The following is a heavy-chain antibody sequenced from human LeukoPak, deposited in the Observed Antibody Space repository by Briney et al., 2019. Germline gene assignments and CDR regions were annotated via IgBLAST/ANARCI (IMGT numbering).Heavy chain of an antibody. V-gene: IGHV1-2*06. J-gene: IGHJ6*02. Sequence: ASVKVSCKASGYTFTDYYMHWVRQAPGQGLEWMGRINPNSGGTNYAQKFQGRVTMTRDTSIGTAYMELSRLRSDDTAVYYCARVGPPDASGMDVWGQGTTVTVSS. CDR1: GYTFTDYY. CDR2: INPNSGGT. D-gene: IGHD2-2*01. CDR3: ARVGPPDASGMDV.